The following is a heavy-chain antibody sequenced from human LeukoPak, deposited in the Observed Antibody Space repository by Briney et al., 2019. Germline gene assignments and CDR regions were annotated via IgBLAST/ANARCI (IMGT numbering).Heavy chain of an antibody. CDR3: ARGSVTGEGWFDP. CDR1: GYTFTSYG. V-gene: IGHV1-18*01. Sequence: GASVTVSCKASGYTFTSYGISWVRQAPGQGPEWMGWITSYNGDTNYAQKLQGRVTMTTDTSTSTAYMELRSLRSDDTAMYYCARGSVTGEGWFDPWGQGTLVTVSS. CDR2: ITSYNGDT. D-gene: IGHD7-27*01. J-gene: IGHJ5*02.